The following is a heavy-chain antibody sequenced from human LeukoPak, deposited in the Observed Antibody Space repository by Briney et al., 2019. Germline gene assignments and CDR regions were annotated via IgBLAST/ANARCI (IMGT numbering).Heavy chain of an antibody. D-gene: IGHD5-12*01. Sequence: SETLSLTCTVSGGSISSGGSYWSWIRQHPGKGLEWIGYIYYSGSTYYNPSLKSRVTISVDTSKNQFSLKLSSVTAADTAVYYCASGYSGYADYWGQGTLVTVSS. CDR2: IYYSGST. J-gene: IGHJ4*02. CDR3: ASGYSGYADY. CDR1: GGSISSGGSY. V-gene: IGHV4-31*03.